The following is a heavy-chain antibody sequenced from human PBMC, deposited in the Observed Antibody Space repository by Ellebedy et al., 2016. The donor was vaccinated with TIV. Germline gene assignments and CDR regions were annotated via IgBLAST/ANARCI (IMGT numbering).Heavy chain of an antibody. CDR3: ANYGSGTCY. V-gene: IGHV4-34*01. CDR1: GGSFSGYY. J-gene: IGHJ4*02. Sequence: SETLSLXXAVYGGSFSGYYWSWIRQPPGKGLEWIGEINHSGSTNYNPSLKSRVTISVDTSKNQFSLKLSSVTAADTAVYYCANYGSGTCYWGQGTLVTVSS. D-gene: IGHD3-10*01. CDR2: INHSGST.